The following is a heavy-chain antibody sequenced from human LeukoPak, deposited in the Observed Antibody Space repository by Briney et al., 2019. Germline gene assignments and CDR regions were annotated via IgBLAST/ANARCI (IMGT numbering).Heavy chain of an antibody. Sequence: SETLSLTCTVSGGSIGSYYWSWIRQPPGKGLEWIGYIYYSGSTNYNPSLKSRVTISVDTSKNQFSLKLSSVTAADTAVYYCARVGYYDSSGYYKPPVYFDYWGQGTLVTVSS. D-gene: IGHD3-22*01. CDR2: IYYSGST. V-gene: IGHV4-59*01. CDR3: ARVGYYDSSGYYKPPVYFDY. J-gene: IGHJ4*02. CDR1: GGSIGSYY.